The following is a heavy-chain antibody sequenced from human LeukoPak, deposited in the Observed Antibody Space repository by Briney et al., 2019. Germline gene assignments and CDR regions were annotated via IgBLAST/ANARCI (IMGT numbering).Heavy chain of an antibody. CDR1: GFTLSSSG. Sequence: PGRSLRLSCAASGFTLSSSGMHWVRQAPGKGLEWVAVIWSDGSTKDYADSVKGRFTISRDNSKNTLYLQMNSLRAEDTAVYYCARDVGGNPFDYWGQGTLVTVSS. V-gene: IGHV3-33*01. CDR3: ARDVGGNPFDY. CDR2: IWSDGSTK. D-gene: IGHD1-26*01. J-gene: IGHJ4*02.